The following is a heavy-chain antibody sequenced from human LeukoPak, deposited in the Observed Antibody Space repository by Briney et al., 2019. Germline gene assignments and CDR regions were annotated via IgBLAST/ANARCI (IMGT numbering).Heavy chain of an antibody. CDR3: ARDRSVSHLDY. CDR2: IWYDGSDK. D-gene: IGHD4-11*01. J-gene: IGHJ4*02. CDR1: GFTFSNFG. V-gene: IGHV3-33*01. Sequence: GGSLRLSCVVSGFTFSNFGMHWVRQAPGKGLEWVAVIWYDGSDKYYADSVKGRFTISRDNSKNTLSLQMDSLRADDTAVYYCARDRSVSHLDYWGQGTLVTVSS.